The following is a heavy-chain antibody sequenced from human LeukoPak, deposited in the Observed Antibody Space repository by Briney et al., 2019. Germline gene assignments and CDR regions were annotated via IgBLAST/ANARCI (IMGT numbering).Heavy chain of an antibody. CDR1: GYTFTGYY. CDR3: ARDPGGLWYGYY. D-gene: IGHD3-10*01. V-gene: IGHV1-2*02. J-gene: IGHJ4*02. CDR2: INPNSGGT. Sequence: ASVKVSCKASGYTFTGYYMHWVRQAPGQGLEWMGWINPNSGGTNYAQKFQGRVTMTRDTSISTAYMELSRLRSDDTAVYYCARDPGGLWYGYYWGQGTLVTVSS.